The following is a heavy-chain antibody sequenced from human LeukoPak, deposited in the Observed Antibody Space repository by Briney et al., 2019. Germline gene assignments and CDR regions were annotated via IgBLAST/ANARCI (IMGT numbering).Heavy chain of an antibody. CDR2: ISGSGGST. CDR1: GFTFSSYA. D-gene: IGHD6-19*01. V-gene: IGHV3-23*01. J-gene: IGHJ5*02. Sequence: GGSLRLSCAASGFTFSSYAMSWVRQAPGKGLEWVSAISGSGGSTYYADSVKGRFTISRDNSKNTLYLQMNSLRAEDTVVYYCAKGPRGCGWFDPWGQGTLVTVSS. CDR3: AKGPRGCGWFDP.